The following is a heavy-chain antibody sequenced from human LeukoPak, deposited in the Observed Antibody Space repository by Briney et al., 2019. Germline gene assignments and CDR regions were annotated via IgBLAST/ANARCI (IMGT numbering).Heavy chain of an antibody. D-gene: IGHD1-26*01. CDR3: AKDLGRYRNNFFDY. Sequence: GGSLRLSCAASGFTFSSYGMHWVRQAPGKGLERVAVLSYDGGNRYYADSVKGRFTVSRDDSKNTLYLQMNSLRPEDTAVYYCAKDLGRYRNNFFDYWGQGNLVTVSS. CDR1: GFTFSSYG. J-gene: IGHJ4*02. V-gene: IGHV3-30*18. CDR2: LSYDGGNR.